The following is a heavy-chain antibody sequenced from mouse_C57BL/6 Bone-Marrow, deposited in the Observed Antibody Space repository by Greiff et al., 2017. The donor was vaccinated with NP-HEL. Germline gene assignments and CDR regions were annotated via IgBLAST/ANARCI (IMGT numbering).Heavy chain of an antibody. CDR3: ARAALNYYCSSCYYYAMDY. Sequence: VQLQQSGAELARPGASVKLSCKASGYTFTSYGISWVKQRTGQGLEWIGEIYPRSGNTYYNEKFKGKATLTADKSSSTAYMELRSLTSEDSAVSFCARAALNYYCSSCYYYAMDYWGQGTSVTVSS. J-gene: IGHJ4*01. CDR1: GYTFTSYG. D-gene: IGHD1-1*01. V-gene: IGHV1-81*01. CDR2: IYPRSGNT.